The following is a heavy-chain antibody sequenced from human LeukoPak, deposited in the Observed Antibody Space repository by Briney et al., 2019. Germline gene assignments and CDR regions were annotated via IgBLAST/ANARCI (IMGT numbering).Heavy chain of an antibody. CDR1: GFTFDDYA. CDR2: ISWNSGSI. V-gene: IGHV3-9*01. J-gene: IGHJ3*02. CDR3: AKDIALNYYDSSGYAFDI. Sequence: GGSLRLSCAASGFTFDDYAMHWVRQAPGKGLEWVSGISWNSGSIGYADSVKGRFTISRDNAKNSLYLQMNSLRAEDTALYYCAKDIALNYYDSSGYAFDIWGQGTMVTVSS. D-gene: IGHD3-22*01.